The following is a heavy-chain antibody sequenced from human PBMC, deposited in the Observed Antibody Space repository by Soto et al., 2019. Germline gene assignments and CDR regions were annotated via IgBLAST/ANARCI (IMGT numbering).Heavy chain of an antibody. V-gene: IGHV3-23*01. J-gene: IGHJ4*02. CDR3: ARGSDYSTFDY. Sequence: GGSLRLSCAASGFTFSDYAMSWVRQAPGKGLEWVSGIGGSDGSTYYADSVKGRFAISRDNFKDTLYLQMNSLRAEDTAVYYCARGSDYSTFDYWGQGTMVIVSS. CDR1: GFTFSDYA. D-gene: IGHD4-4*01. CDR2: IGGSDGST.